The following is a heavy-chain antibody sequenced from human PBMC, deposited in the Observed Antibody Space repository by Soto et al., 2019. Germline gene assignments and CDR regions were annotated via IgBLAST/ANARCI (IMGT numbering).Heavy chain of an antibody. Sequence: SETLSLTCTVSGGSVSSGSYYWSWIRQPPGKGLEWIGYIYYSGSTNYNPSLKSRVTISVDTSKNQFSLKLSSVTAADTAVYYCARSGYYDYVWGSYRLDYWGQGTLVTVSS. J-gene: IGHJ4*02. V-gene: IGHV4-61*01. D-gene: IGHD3-16*02. CDR2: IYYSGST. CDR3: ARSGYYDYVWGSYRLDY. CDR1: GGSVSSGSYY.